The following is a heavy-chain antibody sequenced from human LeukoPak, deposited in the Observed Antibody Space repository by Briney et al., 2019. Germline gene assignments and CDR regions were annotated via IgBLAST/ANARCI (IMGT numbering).Heavy chain of an antibody. D-gene: IGHD4-23*01. V-gene: IGHV3-23*01. CDR1: GFNFNYFA. J-gene: IGHJ4*02. CDR3: SRIKYGGNSGYHFDY. Sequence: PGGSLRLSCSASGFNFNYFAMSWIRQAPGKRLEWVSTIGDSGSGGSYADSVRGRFTISRDNSKNMAYLQMYSLRVDDSAVYYCSRIKYGGNSGYHFDYWGQGTLVTVSS. CDR2: IGDSGSGG.